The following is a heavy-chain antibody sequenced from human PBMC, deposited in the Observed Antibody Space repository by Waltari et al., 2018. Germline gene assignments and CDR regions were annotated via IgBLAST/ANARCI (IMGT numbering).Heavy chain of an antibody. CDR1: GGSISSYY. CDR2: IYYSGST. D-gene: IGHD6-13*01. Sequence: QVQLQESGPGLVTPSETLSLTCTVSGGSISSYYWSCIRQPPGKGLEWIGYIYYSGSTNYNPALKSRVTISVDTSKNQFSLKLSSVTAADTAVYYCARGAAAGDNWFDPWGQGTLVTVSS. J-gene: IGHJ5*02. V-gene: IGHV4-59*01. CDR3: ARGAAAGDNWFDP.